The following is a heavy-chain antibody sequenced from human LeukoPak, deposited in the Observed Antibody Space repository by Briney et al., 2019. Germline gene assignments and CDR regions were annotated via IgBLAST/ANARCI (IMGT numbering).Heavy chain of an antibody. V-gene: IGHV1-69*05. CDR2: IIPIFSTA. CDR3: ARDADDRGGGEDY. J-gene: IGHJ4*02. Sequence: SVKVSCKASGGTFSSYAISWVRQAPGQGLEWMGRIIPIFSTANYAQKFQGRVTITTDESTSTAYMELSSLRSEDTAVYYCARDADDRGGGEDYWGQGTLVTVSS. D-gene: IGHD2-21*01. CDR1: GGTFSSYA.